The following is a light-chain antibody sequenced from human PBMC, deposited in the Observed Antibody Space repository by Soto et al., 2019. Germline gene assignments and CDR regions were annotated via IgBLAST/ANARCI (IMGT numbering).Light chain of an antibody. V-gene: IGKV3-20*01. J-gene: IGKJ5*01. Sequence: EDVLTQSPGTLSLSPGERATLSCRASQNINNNYLAWYQRKPGQAPRLLIYGASSRATGIPDRFSGSGSGTDFTLTISRLEPEDFAVYYCQQHGISHITFGQGTRLE. CDR2: GAS. CDR1: QNINNNY. CDR3: QQHGISHIT.